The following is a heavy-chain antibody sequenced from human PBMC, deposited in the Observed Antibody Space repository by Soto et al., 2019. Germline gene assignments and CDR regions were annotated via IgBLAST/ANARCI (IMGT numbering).Heavy chain of an antibody. CDR3: ARDWGYGTDV. V-gene: IGHV4-31*11. CDR2: IYYSGTT. CDR1: GDSITSIYH. J-gene: IGHJ6*02. D-gene: IGHD3-16*01. Sequence: SETLSLACAVSGDSITSIYHWAWIRQSPGKGLEWVAYIYYSGTTYYNPSLKSRITISVDTSTNQFSLRLSSVTAADTAVYYCARDWGYGTDVWGQGTTVTVSS.